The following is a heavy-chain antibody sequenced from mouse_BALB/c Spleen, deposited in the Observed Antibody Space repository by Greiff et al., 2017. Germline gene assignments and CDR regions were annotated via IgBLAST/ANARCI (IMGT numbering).Heavy chain of an antibody. CDR3: ARGLRYYAMDD. D-gene: IGHD1-1*01. Sequence: EVMLVESGAELVKPGASVKLSCTASGFNIKDTYMHWVKQRPEQGLEWIGRIDTANGNTKYDPKFQGKATITADTSSNTAYLQLSSLTSEDTAVYYCARGLRYYAMDDWGQGTSVTVSS. CDR2: IDTANGNT. V-gene: IGHV14-3*02. J-gene: IGHJ4*01. CDR1: GFNIKDTY.